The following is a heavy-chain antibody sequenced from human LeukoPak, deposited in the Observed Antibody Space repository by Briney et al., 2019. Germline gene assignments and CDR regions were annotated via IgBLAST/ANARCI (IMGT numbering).Heavy chain of an antibody. V-gene: IGHV3-33*01. CDR3: AREGTPYSRGPRFDY. D-gene: IGHD6-13*01. CDR1: GFTFSSYG. J-gene: IGHJ4*02. Sequence: GGSLRLSCAASGFTFSSYGMHWVRQAPGKGLEWVAVIWYDGSNKYYADSVKGRFTISRDNSKNTLYLQMNSLRAEDTAVYYCAREGTPYSRGPRFDYWGQGTLVTVSS. CDR2: IWYDGSNK.